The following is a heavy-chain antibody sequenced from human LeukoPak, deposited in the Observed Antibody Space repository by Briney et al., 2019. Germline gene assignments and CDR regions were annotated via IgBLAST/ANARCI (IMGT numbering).Heavy chain of an antibody. Sequence: GGSVKVSCKASGGTFSSYAISWGRQAPGRGLEWMGGIIPIFGTANYAQKFQGRVTITADEPTSTAYMELSSLRSEDTAVYYCARGPDYGGNSLWGQGTLVTVSS. D-gene: IGHD4-23*01. CDR3: ARGPDYGGNSL. CDR2: IIPIFGTA. J-gene: IGHJ4*02. V-gene: IGHV1-69*13. CDR1: GGTFSSYA.